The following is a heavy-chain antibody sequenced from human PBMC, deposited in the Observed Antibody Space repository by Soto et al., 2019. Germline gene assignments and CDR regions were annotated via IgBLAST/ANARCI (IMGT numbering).Heavy chain of an antibody. J-gene: IGHJ6*02. D-gene: IGHD3-10*01. V-gene: IGHV4-34*01. CDR3: ARRPPRYPGTYHYYYYYMDI. CDR1: RGSFSGYY. CDR2: INHSGST. Sequence: ETLSLTCAVYRGSFSGYYWSWIRQAPGKGLEWIGEINHSGSTNYNPSLKSRVTISGDTSKNQFSLKLSSVTAADTAMFYCARRPPRYPGTYHYYYYYMDIWGQGTTVTVSS.